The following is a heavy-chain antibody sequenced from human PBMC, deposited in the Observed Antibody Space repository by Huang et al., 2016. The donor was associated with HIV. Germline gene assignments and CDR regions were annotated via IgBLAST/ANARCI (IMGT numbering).Heavy chain of an antibody. CDR3: AHIGRLGNYYMDV. D-gene: IGHD7-27*01. Sequence: QITLKESGPTVIKPTQTLTLTCSFSGFSLNHKGVGVGWIRQPPGKALEWLVLIYWDDDKRFTPSLKNRITITKDTSKNQVVVTMTNLDPMDTGTYYCAHIGRLGNYYMDVWGNGTTVTVSS. V-gene: IGHV2-5*02. CDR1: GFSLNHKGVG. CDR2: IYWDDDK. J-gene: IGHJ6*03.